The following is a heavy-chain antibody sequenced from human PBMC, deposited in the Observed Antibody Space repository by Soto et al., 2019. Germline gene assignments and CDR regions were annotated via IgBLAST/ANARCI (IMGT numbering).Heavy chain of an antibody. CDR3: AKGSRRPPLFGVVITLHYYYYMDV. D-gene: IGHD3-3*01. J-gene: IGHJ6*03. CDR2: ISGSGGST. CDR1: GFTFSSYA. Sequence: GGSLRLSCAASGFTFSSYAMSWVRQAPGKGLEWVSAISGSGGSTYYADSVKGRFTISRDNSKNTLYLQMNSLRAEDTAVYYCAKGSRRPPLFGVVITLHYYYYMDVWGKGTTVTVSS. V-gene: IGHV3-23*01.